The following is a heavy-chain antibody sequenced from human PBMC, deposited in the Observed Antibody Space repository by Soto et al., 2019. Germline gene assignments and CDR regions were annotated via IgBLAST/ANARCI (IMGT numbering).Heavy chain of an antibody. V-gene: IGHV3-23*01. Sequence: QHGGSLRLSCAASGFTFSSYAMSWVRQAPGKGLEWVSAISGSGGSTYYADSVKGRFTISRDNSKNTLYLQMNSLRAEDTAVYYCAKAREKQQLVPYYYGMDVWGQGTTVTVSS. CDR2: ISGSGGST. D-gene: IGHD6-13*01. CDR1: GFTFSSYA. CDR3: AKAREKQQLVPYYYGMDV. J-gene: IGHJ6*02.